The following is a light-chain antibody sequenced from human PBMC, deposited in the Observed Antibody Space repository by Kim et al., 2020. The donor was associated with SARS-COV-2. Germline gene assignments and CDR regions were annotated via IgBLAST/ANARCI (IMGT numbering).Light chain of an antibody. J-gene: IGLJ2*01. CDR2: TNN. V-gene: IGLV10-54*01. CDR3: STWDKSLSAVV. CDR1: SYNVGSQG. Sequence: QTATLTCPGNSYNVGSQGAAWLQHHQGHPPKLLSFTNNNRPSGISERFSASRSGNTASLTITGLQPEDEADYYCSTWDKSLSAVVFGGGTKVTVL.